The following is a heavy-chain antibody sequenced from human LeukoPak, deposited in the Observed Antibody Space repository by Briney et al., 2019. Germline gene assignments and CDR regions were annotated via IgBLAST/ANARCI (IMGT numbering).Heavy chain of an antibody. CDR1: GGPIIASY. D-gene: IGHD3-22*01. J-gene: IGHJ4*02. V-gene: IGHV4-59*01. CDR3: ARVRFYDTTGYSTSYYLVY. CDR2: THYSGTG. Sequence: SETLSLTCAVSGGPIIASYWSWIRRPPGKGLEWIGYTHYSGTGNYNPSLKSRVTISIDTSKNRFSLRLTSVTAADTAVYYCARVRFYDTTGYSTSYYLVYWGQGALVTVSS.